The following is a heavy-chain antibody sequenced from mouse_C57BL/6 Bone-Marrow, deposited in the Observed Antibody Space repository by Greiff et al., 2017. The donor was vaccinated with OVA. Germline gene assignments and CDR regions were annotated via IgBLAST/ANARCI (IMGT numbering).Heavy chain of an antibody. D-gene: IGHD1-1*01. V-gene: IGHV5-6*01. CDR2: ISSGGSYT. CDR1: GFTFSSYG. CDR3: ARHYGSSWGDAMDY. Sequence: EVQVVESGGDLVKPGGSLKLSCAASGFTFSSYGMSWVRQTPDKRLEWVATISSGGSYTYYPDSVKGRFTISRDNAKNTLYLQMSSLKSEDTAMYYCARHYGSSWGDAMDYWGQGTSVTVSS. J-gene: IGHJ4*01.